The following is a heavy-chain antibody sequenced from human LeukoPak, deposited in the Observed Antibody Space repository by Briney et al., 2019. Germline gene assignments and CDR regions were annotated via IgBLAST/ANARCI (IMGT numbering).Heavy chain of an antibody. CDR3: ARHVDDFWSGPTAGYAFDI. V-gene: IGHV4-39*01. Sequence: PSETLSLTCTVSGGSVSSSSYYWGWIRQPPGKGLEWIGNIYYSGSTYYNPSLKSRVTISVDTSKNQFSLKLSSVTAADTAVYYCARHVDDFWSGPTAGYAFDIWGQGTMVTVSS. CDR2: IYYSGST. D-gene: IGHD3-3*01. CDR1: GGSVSSSSYY. J-gene: IGHJ3*02.